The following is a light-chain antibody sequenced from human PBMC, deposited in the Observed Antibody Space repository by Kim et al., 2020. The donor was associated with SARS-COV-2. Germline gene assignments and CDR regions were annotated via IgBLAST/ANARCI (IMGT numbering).Light chain of an antibody. Sequence: DIQMTQSPSTLSAFVGDRVTITCRASQRISSWLAWYQQKPGKAPNLLIYKASSLQSGVPSRFSGSGSGTDFTLTISSLQPDDFTTYYCQQYQSYPWTFGQGTKVDIK. V-gene: IGKV1-5*03. CDR2: KAS. CDR3: QQYQSYPWT. CDR1: QRISSW. J-gene: IGKJ1*01.